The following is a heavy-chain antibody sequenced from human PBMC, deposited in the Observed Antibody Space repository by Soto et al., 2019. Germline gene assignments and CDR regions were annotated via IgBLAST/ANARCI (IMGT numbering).Heavy chain of an antibody. J-gene: IGHJ5*02. D-gene: IGHD2-2*01. CDR3: ARGGSTSFP. V-gene: IGHV4-59*01. CDR1: GGSISSYY. Sequence: SETLSLTCTVSGGSISSYYWSWIRQPPGKGLEWIGYIYYSGSTNYNPSLKSRVTISVDTSKNQFSLKLSSVTAADTAVYYCARGGSTSFPWGQGTLVTVSS. CDR2: IYYSGST.